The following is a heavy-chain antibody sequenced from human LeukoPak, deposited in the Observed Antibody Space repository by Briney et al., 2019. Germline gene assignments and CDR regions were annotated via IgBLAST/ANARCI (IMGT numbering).Heavy chain of an antibody. J-gene: IGHJ4*02. CDR3: ARDRSDYDFWSGPFK. CDR1: GYTFTSYD. D-gene: IGHD3-3*01. Sequence: ASVKVSCKASGYTFTSYDINWVRQATGQGLEWMGWMNPNSGNTGYAQKFQGRVTMTRNTSISTAYMELSRLRSDDTAVYYCARDRSDYDFWSGPFKWGQGTLVTVSS. V-gene: IGHV1-8*01. CDR2: MNPNSGNT.